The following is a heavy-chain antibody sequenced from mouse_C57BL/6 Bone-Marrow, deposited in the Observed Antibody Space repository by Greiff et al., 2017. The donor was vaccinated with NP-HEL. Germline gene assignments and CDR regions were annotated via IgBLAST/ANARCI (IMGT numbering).Heavy chain of an antibody. CDR3: ASYYYGSSYYAMDY. Sequence: VKLVESGPGLVQPSQSLSITCTVSGFSLTSYGVHWVRQSPGKGLEWLGVIWSGGSTDYNAAFISRLSISKDNSKSQVFFKMNSLQADDTAIYYCASYYYGSSYYAMDYWGQGTSVTVSS. CDR1: GFSLTSYG. CDR2: IWSGGST. J-gene: IGHJ4*01. D-gene: IGHD1-1*01. V-gene: IGHV2-2*01.